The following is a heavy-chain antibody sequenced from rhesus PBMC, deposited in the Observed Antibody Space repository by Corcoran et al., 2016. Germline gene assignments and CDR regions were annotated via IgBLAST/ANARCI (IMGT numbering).Heavy chain of an antibody. V-gene: IGHV5-20*01. CDR2: IDPSDSDT. CDR3: ARGYNWNQGLGY. Sequence: EVQLVQSGAEVKRPGESLKISCKTSGYSFTSYWISWVRQMPGKGLEWMGTIDPSDSDTRYNPSFQGQVTISADKSISTAYLQWSRLKASDTATYFCARGYNWNQGLGYWGQGVLVTVSS. J-gene: IGHJ4*01. CDR1: GYSFTSYW. D-gene: IGHD1-26*01.